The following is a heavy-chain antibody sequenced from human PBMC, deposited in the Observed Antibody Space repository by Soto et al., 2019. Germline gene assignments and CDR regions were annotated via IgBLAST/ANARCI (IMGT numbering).Heavy chain of an antibody. Sequence: ASVKVSCKASGYTFTSYGISWVRQAPGQGLEWMGWISAYNGNTNYAQKLQGRVTMTTDTSTSTAYMELRSLRSDDTAAYYCAGNYYDSSGYGRGAFWGQGTMVTVSS. CDR2: ISAYNGNT. CDR3: AGNYYDSSGYGRGAF. CDR1: GYTFTSYG. V-gene: IGHV1-18*01. D-gene: IGHD3-22*01. J-gene: IGHJ3*01.